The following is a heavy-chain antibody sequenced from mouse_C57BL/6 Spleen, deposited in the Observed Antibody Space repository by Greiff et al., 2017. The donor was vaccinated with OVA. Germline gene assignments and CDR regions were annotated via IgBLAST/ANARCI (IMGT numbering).Heavy chain of an antibody. V-gene: IGHV14-4*01. D-gene: IGHD1-1*01. CDR1: GFNIKDDY. CDR3: TTRSYDVFAY. J-gene: IGHJ3*01. CDR2: IDPENGDT. Sequence: VQLQQSGAELVRPGASVKLSCTASGFNIKDDYMHWVKQRPEQGLEWIGWIDPENGDTEYASKFQGKATITADTSSNTAYLQLSSLTSEDTAVYYCTTRSYDVFAYWGQGTLVTVSA.